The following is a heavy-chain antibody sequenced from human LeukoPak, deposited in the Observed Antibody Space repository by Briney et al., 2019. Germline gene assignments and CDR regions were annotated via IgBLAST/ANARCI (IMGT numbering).Heavy chain of an antibody. CDR1: GGSISSGGYY. CDR2: IYHSGST. Sequence: SQTLSLTCTVSGGSISSGGYYWSWIRQPPGKGLEWIGYIYHSGSTYYNPPLKSRVTISVDRSKNQFSLKLSSVTAADTAVYYCAREAVNPPYYMDVWGKGTTVTVSS. CDR3: AREAVNPPYYMDV. J-gene: IGHJ6*03. V-gene: IGHV4-30-2*01. D-gene: IGHD4-11*01.